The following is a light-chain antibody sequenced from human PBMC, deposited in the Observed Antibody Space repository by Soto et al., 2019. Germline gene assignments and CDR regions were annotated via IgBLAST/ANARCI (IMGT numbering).Light chain of an antibody. CDR3: QQLKSYVT. Sequence: IPLTQSPSSLSASVGDRVTITCRASQGISNYLAWYQQKPGKTPRLLIYGATTLQSVVPSRFSGSGSGTDLALTISSLQPEDFATYYCQQLKSYVTFGQGTRLEI. V-gene: IGKV1-9*01. CDR1: QGISNY. CDR2: GAT. J-gene: IGKJ5*01.